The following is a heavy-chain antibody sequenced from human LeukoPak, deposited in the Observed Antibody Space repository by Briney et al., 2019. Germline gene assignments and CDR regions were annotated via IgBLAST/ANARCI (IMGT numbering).Heavy chain of an antibody. CDR1: GFTFGDYW. Sequence: GGSLRLSCAASGFTFGDYWMAWVRQAPGKGPEWVAKIKQGGSEKYFVDSVKGRFAISRDNAEKSLYLQMNSLRAEDTAVYHCGRDSIASLDYRGQGTLVTLSS. CDR2: IKQGGSEK. J-gene: IGHJ4*02. V-gene: IGHV3-7*03. CDR3: GRDSIASLDY.